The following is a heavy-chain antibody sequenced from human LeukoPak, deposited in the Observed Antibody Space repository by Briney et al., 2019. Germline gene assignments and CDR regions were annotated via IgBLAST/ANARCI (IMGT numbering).Heavy chain of an antibody. V-gene: IGHV5-51*01. Sequence: GESLKISCKTSGYIFTNHWIGGVRQMSGKGLEWMGIIYPGDSDTRYSPSFQGQVTISADKSISTTYLQWSSLKASDTAIYYCARLYIGSFDDWGQGTLVTVSS. J-gene: IGHJ4*02. CDR3: ARLYIGSFDD. D-gene: IGHD1-26*01. CDR1: GYIFTNHW. CDR2: IYPGDSDT.